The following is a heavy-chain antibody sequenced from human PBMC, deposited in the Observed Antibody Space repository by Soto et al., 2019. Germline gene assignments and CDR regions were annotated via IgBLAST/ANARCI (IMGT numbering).Heavy chain of an antibody. Sequence: EVQLLESGGGLVQPGGSLRLSCAASGFTLRSYAMSWVRQAPGKGLEWVSAISGSGDSTYYADSVKGRFTIYRDNSKNMLYLQMNSLRAEDTAVYYCAKEGGGTVMVFCDYWGQGTLGTVSS. V-gene: IGHV3-23*01. CDR1: GFTLRSYA. J-gene: IGHJ4*02. D-gene: IGHD5-18*01. CDR3: AKEGGGTVMVFCDY. CDR2: ISGSGDST.